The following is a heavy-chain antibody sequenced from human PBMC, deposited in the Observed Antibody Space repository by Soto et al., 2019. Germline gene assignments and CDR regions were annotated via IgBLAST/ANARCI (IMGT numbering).Heavy chain of an antibody. D-gene: IGHD6-13*01. CDR3: ARTSAAGKYYCGMDV. J-gene: IGHJ6*02. Sequence: GESLKISCKGSGYSFTSYWIGWVRQMPGKGLEWMGIIYPGESDTRYSPSFQGQVTISADKSISTAYLQWSSLKASDTAMYYCARTSAAGKYYCGMDVWGQGTTVTVSS. CDR1: GYSFTSYW. CDR2: IYPGESDT. V-gene: IGHV5-51*01.